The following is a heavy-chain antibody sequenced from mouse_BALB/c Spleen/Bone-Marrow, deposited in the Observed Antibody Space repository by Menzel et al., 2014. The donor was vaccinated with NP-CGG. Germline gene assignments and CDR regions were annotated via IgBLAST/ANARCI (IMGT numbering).Heavy chain of an antibody. CDR1: GFTFSDYY. CDR3: ARVLRPHYYAMDY. V-gene: IGHV5-4*02. D-gene: IGHD1-2*01. CDR2: ISDGGSYT. Sequence: EVQLVESGGGLVKPGGSLKLSCAASGFTFSDYYMYWVRQTPEKRLEWVATISDGGSYTYYPDSVEGRFTISRDNAKNNLYLQMSSLKSEDTAMYYCARVLRPHYYAMDYWGQGTSVTVSS. J-gene: IGHJ4*01.